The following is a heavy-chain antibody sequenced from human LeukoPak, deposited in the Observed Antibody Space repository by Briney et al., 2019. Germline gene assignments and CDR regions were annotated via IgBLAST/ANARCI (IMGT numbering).Heavy chain of an antibody. CDR3: ARGLINPDYEGVY. D-gene: IGHD4-17*01. J-gene: IGHJ4*02. CDR2: ISYDGSNK. V-gene: IGHV3-30-3*01. Sequence: PGGSLRLSCAASGFTFSSYAMHWVRQAPGKGLEWVAVISYDGSNKYYADSVKGRFTISRDNSKNSLYLQMNSLRAEDTAVYYCARGLINPDYEGVYWGQGTLVTVSS. CDR1: GFTFSSYA.